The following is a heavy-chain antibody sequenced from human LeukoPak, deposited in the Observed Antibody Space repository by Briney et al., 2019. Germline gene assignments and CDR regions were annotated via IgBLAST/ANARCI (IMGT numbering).Heavy chain of an antibody. J-gene: IGHJ3*01. CDR3: ATDGVRRRRRSHPFDV. Sequence: ASVKVSCKVSGSPLSDLSIHWVRQAPGKGLEWMGGFAPRDGGIIYAQRFHGRVTMTEDKFTETAYINLGRLRSEDTAVYYCATDGVRRRRRSHPFDVWGQGTMITVSS. CDR2: FAPRDGGI. D-gene: IGHD3-10*01. CDR1: GSPLSDLS. V-gene: IGHV1-24*01.